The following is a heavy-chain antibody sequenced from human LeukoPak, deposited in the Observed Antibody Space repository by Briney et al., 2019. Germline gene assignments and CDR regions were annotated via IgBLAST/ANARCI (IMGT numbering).Heavy chain of an antibody. Sequence: GGSLRLSCAASGFTFSSYGMHWVRQASGKGLEWVAVISYDGSNKYYADSVKGRFTISRDNSKNTLYLQMNSLRAEDTAVYYCAKDVRGYSYGRDYWGQGTLVTVSS. D-gene: IGHD5-18*01. V-gene: IGHV3-30*18. CDR3: AKDVRGYSYGRDY. J-gene: IGHJ4*02. CDR2: ISYDGSNK. CDR1: GFTFSSYG.